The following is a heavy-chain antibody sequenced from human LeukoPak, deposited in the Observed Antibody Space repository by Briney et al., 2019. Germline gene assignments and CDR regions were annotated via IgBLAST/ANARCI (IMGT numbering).Heavy chain of an antibody. J-gene: IGHJ4*02. CDR2: IKQDGSQK. V-gene: IGHV3-7*03. Sequence: GGSLRLSCAASGFTVSSNYMSWVRQAPGKGLEWVANIKQDGSQKYYVDSVKGRFTISRDNAKNSLYLQMNSLRAEDTAVYYCARVEGPWGQGTLVTVSS. CDR3: ARVEGP. CDR1: GFTVSSNY.